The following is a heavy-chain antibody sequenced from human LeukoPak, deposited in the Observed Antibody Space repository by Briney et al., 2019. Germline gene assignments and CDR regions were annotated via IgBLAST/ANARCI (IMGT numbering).Heavy chain of an antibody. Sequence: PGESLTISCKGSGYSFTNYWIGWVRQMSGKGLEWMGIIYPGDSDTRYSPSFQGQVTISADKSINTAYLQWSSVKASDTAMYYCVTLRYSGTYDDYWGQGTLVTVSS. CDR2: IYPGDSDT. V-gene: IGHV5-51*03. CDR1: GYSFTNYW. D-gene: IGHD1-26*01. J-gene: IGHJ4*02. CDR3: VTLRYSGTYDDY.